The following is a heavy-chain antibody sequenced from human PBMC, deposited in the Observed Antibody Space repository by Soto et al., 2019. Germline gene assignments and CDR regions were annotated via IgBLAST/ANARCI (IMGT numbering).Heavy chain of an antibody. J-gene: IGHJ5*02. CDR1: GGSISSGGYY. V-gene: IGHV4-31*03. Sequence: SETLSLTCTVSGGSISSGGYYWSWIRQHPGKGLEWIGYIYYSGSTYYNPSLKSRVTISVDTSKNQFSLKLSSVTATDTAAYYCARARIMIFGVVPMYNWFDPWGQGTLVTVSS. CDR2: IYYSGST. CDR3: ARARIMIFGVVPMYNWFDP. D-gene: IGHD3-3*01.